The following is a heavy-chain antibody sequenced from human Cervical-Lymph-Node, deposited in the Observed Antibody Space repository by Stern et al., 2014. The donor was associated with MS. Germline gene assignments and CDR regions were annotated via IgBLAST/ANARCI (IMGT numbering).Heavy chain of an antibody. D-gene: IGHD1-1*01. J-gene: IGHJ4*02. Sequence: VQLAASGGGLVQPGGSRRLSCAGSGFPFSNFAMTWIRQPPRTGLEWVSGCVSDGGNHYAANAKGRFTIPRVNSQNPLYLPLNRLRAEDTAVYFCVKDLHYWSADSWGQGTLVTVSS. CDR1: GFPFSNFA. CDR3: VKDLHYWSADS. V-gene: IGHV3-23*04. CDR2: CVSDGGN.